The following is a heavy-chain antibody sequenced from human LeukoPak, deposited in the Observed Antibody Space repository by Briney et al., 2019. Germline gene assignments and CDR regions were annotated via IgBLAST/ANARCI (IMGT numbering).Heavy chain of an antibody. CDR1: GFAFSSHA. D-gene: IGHD3-3*01. V-gene: IGHV3-23*01. Sequence: GGSLGLSCAASGFAFSSHAMTWVRQAPGKGLEWVSSISGSAEKTYYADSVKGRFTISRDSSQKILNLQMNNLRVEDTAIYYCARGSTYDFWSGDALDVWGQGTMVTVAS. CDR2: ISGSAEKT. J-gene: IGHJ3*01. CDR3: ARGSTYDFWSGDALDV.